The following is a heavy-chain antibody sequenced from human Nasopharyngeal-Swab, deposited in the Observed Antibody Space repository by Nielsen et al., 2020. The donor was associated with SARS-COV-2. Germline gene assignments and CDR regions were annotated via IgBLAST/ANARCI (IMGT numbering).Heavy chain of an antibody. V-gene: IGHV3-23*01. J-gene: IGHJ4*02. Sequence: GESLKISCAASGFTFSTYAMSWLRQAPGKGLEWVSTISGSGGTTYYADSVKGRFTISRDNSKNTLYLQMNSLRAEDTAVYYCAKDQDYYDSSGYYRGGFDYWGQGTLVTVSS. CDR1: GFTFSTYA. CDR2: ISGSGGTT. CDR3: AKDQDYYDSSGYYRGGFDY. D-gene: IGHD3-22*01.